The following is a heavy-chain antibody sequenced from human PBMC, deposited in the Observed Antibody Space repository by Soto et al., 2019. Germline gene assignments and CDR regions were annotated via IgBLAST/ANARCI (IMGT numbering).Heavy chain of an antibody. CDR2: IYNSGNT. CDR1: GGSISRGDSY. CDR3: ARATYYYGSGSDHYYLYFDY. J-gene: IGHJ4*02. V-gene: IGHV4-30-4*01. D-gene: IGHD3-10*01. Sequence: QVQLQESGPGLVKPSQTLSLTCTVPGGSISRGDSYWGWIRQPPGKGRKWIGYIYNSGNTYSNPSLKSRPTISVDTSKNQFSLKLSSVTAADTAVHYCARATYYYGSGSDHYYLYFDYWGQGTLVTVSS.